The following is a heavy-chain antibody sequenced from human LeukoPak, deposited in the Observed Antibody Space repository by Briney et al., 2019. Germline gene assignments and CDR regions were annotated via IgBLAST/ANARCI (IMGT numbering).Heavy chain of an antibody. CDR1: GVSISSGSYY. V-gene: IGHV4-61*02. CDR2: IYTSGST. D-gene: IGHD2-8*01. J-gene: IGHJ4*02. Sequence: PSETLSLTCTVSGVSISSGSYYWSWIRQPAGKGLEWIGRIYTSGSTNYNPSLKSRVTISVDTSKNQFSLKLSPVTAADTAVYYCARGVLRDFDYCGQGTLVTVSS. CDR3: ARGVLRDFDY.